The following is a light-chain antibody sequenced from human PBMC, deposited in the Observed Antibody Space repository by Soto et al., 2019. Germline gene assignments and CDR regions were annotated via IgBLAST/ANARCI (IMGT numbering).Light chain of an antibody. CDR2: DAS. V-gene: IGKV3-11*01. CDR3: QHRSNWPWT. J-gene: IGKJ1*01. Sequence: EIVLTQSPVTLSLSPGEGVTLSCRASQSVSSYLTWYQQKPGQAPRLLIYDASTRVTGIPARFSGSGSGTDFTLTISSLEPEDFAVYYCQHRSNWPWTFGQGTKV. CDR1: QSVSSY.